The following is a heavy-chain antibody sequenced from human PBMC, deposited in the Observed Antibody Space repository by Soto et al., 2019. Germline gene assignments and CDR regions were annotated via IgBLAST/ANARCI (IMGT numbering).Heavy chain of an antibody. Sequence: SVKVSCKASGGTFSSYAISWVRQAPGQGLEWMGGIIPIFGTANYAQKFQGRVTITADESTSTAYMELSSLRSEYTAVYYCARGAVLMVYARAFDYWGQGTLVTVSS. V-gene: IGHV1-69*13. CDR1: GGTFSSYA. CDR2: IIPIFGTA. D-gene: IGHD2-8*01. J-gene: IGHJ4*02. CDR3: ARGAVLMVYARAFDY.